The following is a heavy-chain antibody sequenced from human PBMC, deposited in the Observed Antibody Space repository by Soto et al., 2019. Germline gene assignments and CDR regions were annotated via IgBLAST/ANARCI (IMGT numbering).Heavy chain of an antibody. V-gene: IGHV3-23*01. CDR2: ISGSGGST. J-gene: IGHJ4*02. D-gene: IGHD6-19*01. CDR3: AKSRQGSSGWDYFDY. Sequence: HPGGSLRPSCAASGFTFSSYAMSWVRQAPGKGLEWVSAISGSGGSTYYADSVKGRFTISRDNSKNTLYLQMNSLRAEDTAVYYCAKSRQGSSGWDYFDYWGQGTLVTVSS. CDR1: GFTFSSYA.